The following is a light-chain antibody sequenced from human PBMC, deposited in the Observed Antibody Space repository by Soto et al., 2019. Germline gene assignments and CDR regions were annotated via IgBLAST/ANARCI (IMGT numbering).Light chain of an antibody. J-gene: IGKJ5*01. CDR1: QSVSSY. CDR3: QQRSNWPT. CDR2: DAS. V-gene: IGKV3-11*01. Sequence: EIVMTQSPATLSVSPGERATLSCRASQSVSSYLAWYQQKPGQAPRLLIYDASNRATGIPARFSGSGSGTDFTLTISSLEPEDFAVYYCQQRSNWPTFGQVTRLEIK.